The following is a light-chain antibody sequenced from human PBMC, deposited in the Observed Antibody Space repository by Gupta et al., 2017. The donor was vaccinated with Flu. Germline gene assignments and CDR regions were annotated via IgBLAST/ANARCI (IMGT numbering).Light chain of an antibody. CDR3: QSYDSNNGGVI. CDR2: EDN. CDR1: SGSIASNY. V-gene: IGLV6-57*01. J-gene: IGLJ2*01. Sequence: NFMLTQPHSVSESPGKTVTIYCTRTSGSIASNYVQWAQQRPGSSPTTVIYEDNQRPSGVPDRFSGSIDSSSNSASLTISGLKTEDEADYYCQSYDSNNGGVIFGGGTKLTVL.